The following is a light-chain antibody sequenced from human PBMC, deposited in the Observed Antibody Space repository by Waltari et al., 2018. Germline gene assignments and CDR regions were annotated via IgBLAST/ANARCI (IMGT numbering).Light chain of an antibody. V-gene: IGLV2-8*01. CDR3: SSSGGSNRRL. CDR2: EVS. Sequence: QSALTQPPAASGSPGQSVTISCTGTSNDVVLYYYVSWYQHHPCKAPKLIIYEVSKRPSGVPDRFSGSKSDNTVSLTVSGLQAEDEADYYCSSSGGSNRRLFGEGTKLVVL. CDR1: SNDVVLYYY. J-gene: IGLJ3*02.